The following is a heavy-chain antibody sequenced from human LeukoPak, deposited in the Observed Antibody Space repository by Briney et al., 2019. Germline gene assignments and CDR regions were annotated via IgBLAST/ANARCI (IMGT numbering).Heavy chain of an antibody. CDR1: GFSFSDHY. CDR3: ARVRGSGWSQSYFDS. Sequence: GGSLRLSCAASGFSFSDHYMDWVRQAPGKGLEWVGRNRNKANGYRTEYAASVKGRFTLSRDDSQNSLFLQMDSLKIEGTAVYYCARVRGSGWSQSYFDSWGQGTQVTVSS. V-gene: IGHV3-72*01. CDR2: NRNKANGYRT. J-gene: IGHJ4*02. D-gene: IGHD6-19*01.